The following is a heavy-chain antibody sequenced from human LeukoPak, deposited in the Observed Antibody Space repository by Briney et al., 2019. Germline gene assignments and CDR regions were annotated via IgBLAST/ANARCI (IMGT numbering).Heavy chain of an antibody. J-gene: IGHJ4*02. D-gene: IGHD4-17*01. CDR2: ISGSGGGT. V-gene: IGHV3-23*01. CDR3: AKAPDYGDYLYFDY. CDR1: GFTFSSYA. Sequence: GGSLRLSCAASGFTFSSYAMSWVRQAPGKGLEWVSAISGSGGGTYYADSVKGRFTISRDNSKNTLYLQMNSLRAEDTAVYYCAKAPDYGDYLYFDYWGQGTLVTVSS.